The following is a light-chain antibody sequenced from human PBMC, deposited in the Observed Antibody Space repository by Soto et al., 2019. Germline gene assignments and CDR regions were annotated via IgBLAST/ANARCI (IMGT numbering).Light chain of an antibody. CDR3: CSYGGSYALYV. CDR1: SSDVGGYNY. CDR2: DVS. J-gene: IGLJ1*01. V-gene: IGLV2-11*01. Sequence: QSALTQPRSVSGSPGQSVTISCPGTSSDVGGYNYVSWYQHHPGKAPKLMIYDVSERPSGVPDRFSSSKSGNTASLTISGLQAEDEADYYCCSYGGSYALYVFGTGTKVTVL.